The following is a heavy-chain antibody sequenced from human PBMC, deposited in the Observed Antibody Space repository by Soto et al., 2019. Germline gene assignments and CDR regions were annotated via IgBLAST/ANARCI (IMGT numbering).Heavy chain of an antibody. J-gene: IGHJ4*02. CDR3: AKDSSGWYDY. Sequence: PGGSLRLSCAASGFTFSSYGMHWVRQAPGKGLEWVAVISYDGSNKYYADSVKGRFTISRDNSKNTLYLQMNSLRAEDTAVYYCAKDSSGWYDYWGQGTLVTVSS. V-gene: IGHV3-30*18. CDR1: GFTFSSYG. D-gene: IGHD6-19*01. CDR2: ISYDGSNK.